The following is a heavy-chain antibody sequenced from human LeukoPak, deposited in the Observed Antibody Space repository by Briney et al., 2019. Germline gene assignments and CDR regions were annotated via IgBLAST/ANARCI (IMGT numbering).Heavy chain of an antibody. Sequence: SQTLSLTCTVPGGSISSGDYYWSWIRQPPGKGLEWIGYIYYSGSTYYNPSLKSRVTISVDTSKNQFSLKLSSVTAADTAVYYCARAPGGVCGGDCLNWFDPWGQGTLVTVSS. CDR2: IYYSGST. J-gene: IGHJ5*02. CDR1: GGSISSGDYY. CDR3: ARAPGGVCGGDCLNWFDP. D-gene: IGHD2-21*02. V-gene: IGHV4-30-4*01.